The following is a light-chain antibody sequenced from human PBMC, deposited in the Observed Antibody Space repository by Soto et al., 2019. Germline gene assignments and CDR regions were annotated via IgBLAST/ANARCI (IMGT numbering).Light chain of an antibody. CDR3: QQYNKWPPST. J-gene: IGKJ1*01. V-gene: IGKV3-11*01. CDR2: DAS. Sequence: EIGLTQSAATLSLSPGERATLSCRASQSVSSYLAWYQQKPGQAPRLLIYDASTRATGTPARFSGSGSGTEFTLTIVSLQPEDFAVYYCQQYNKWPPSTFGQGTKVDI. CDR1: QSVSSY.